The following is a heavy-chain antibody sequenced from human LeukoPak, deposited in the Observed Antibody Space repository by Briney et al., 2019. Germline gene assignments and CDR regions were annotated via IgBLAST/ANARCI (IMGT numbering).Heavy chain of an antibody. D-gene: IGHD7-27*01. CDR1: GFTFGTYG. V-gene: IGHV3-23*01. J-gene: IGHJ2*01. Sequence: GGSLRLSCEASGFTFGTYGMTWVRQAPGKGLEWVSGITGSSTWTYYADSVRGRFTISRDNSKNTLHLQMNNLTADDTAIYYCARELVSLGTGYFDLWGRGALVTVSS. CDR3: ARELVSLGTGYFDL. CDR2: ITGSSTWT.